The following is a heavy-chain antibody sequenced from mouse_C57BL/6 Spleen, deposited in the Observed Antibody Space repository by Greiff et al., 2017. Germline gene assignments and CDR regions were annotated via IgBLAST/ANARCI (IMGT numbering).Heavy chain of an antibody. CDR1: GYTFTSYW. CDR2: IYPGSGST. V-gene: IGHV1-55*01. J-gene: IGHJ1*03. CDR3: ARIYYDYGYFDV. D-gene: IGHD2-4*01. Sequence: QVQLQQPGAELVKPGASVKMSCKASGYTFTSYWITWVKQRPGQGLEWIGDIYPGSGSTNYTEKFKSKATLTVDTSSSTAYMQLSSLTSEDSAVYYCARIYYDYGYFDVWGTGTTVTVSS.